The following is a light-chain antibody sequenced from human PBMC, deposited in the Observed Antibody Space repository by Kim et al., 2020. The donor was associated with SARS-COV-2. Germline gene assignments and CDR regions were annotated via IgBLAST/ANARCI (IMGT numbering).Light chain of an antibody. CDR2: AAS. CDR1: RSVTTR. J-gene: IGKJ1*01. CDR3: QQTEITPWT. Sequence: AFVGYRVVVSCRASRSVTTRVNWYQQKPGEAPHLLIYAASRLESGLPARFSGSGAGTEFTLTIRNVQPEYFAIYYCQQTEITPWTFGQGTKVEIK. V-gene: IGKV1-39*01.